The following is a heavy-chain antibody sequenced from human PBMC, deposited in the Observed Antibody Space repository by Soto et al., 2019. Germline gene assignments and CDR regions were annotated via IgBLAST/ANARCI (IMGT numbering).Heavy chain of an antibody. J-gene: IGHJ6*02. V-gene: IGHV1-69*08. CDR1: GGTFSSYT. CDR3: ARDRDGGGIAAVNMDV. D-gene: IGHD6-13*01. CDR2: IIPILGIA. Sequence: QVQLVQSGAEVKKPGSSVKVSCKASGGTFSSYTISWVRQAPGQGLEWMGRIIPILGIANYAQKFQGRVTSTADKSTSTAYRELRSLRSEDTAVYYWARDRDGGGIAAVNMDVWGQGTTVTVSS.